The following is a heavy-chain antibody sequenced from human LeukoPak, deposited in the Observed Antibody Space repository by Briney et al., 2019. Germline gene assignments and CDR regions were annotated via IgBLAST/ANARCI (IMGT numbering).Heavy chain of an antibody. CDR2: ISGSGGST. CDR3: AKRTYQLLSWFDP. CDR1: GFTFSSHG. Sequence: GRSLRLSCAASGFTFSSHGMHWVRQAPGKGLEWVSAISGSGGSTYYADSVKGRFTISRDNSKNTLYLQMNSLRAEDTAVYYCAKRTYQLLSWFDPWGQGTLVTVSS. J-gene: IGHJ5*02. V-gene: IGHV3-23*01. D-gene: IGHD2-2*01.